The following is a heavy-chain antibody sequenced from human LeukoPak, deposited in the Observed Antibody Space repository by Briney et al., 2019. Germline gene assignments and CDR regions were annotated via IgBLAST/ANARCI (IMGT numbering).Heavy chain of an antibody. CDR2: ISYDGSNK. Sequence: GGSLRLSCAASGFTFSSYGMHWVRQAPGKGLEWVAVISYDGSNKYYADSVKGRFTISRDNSKNTLYLQMNSLRAEDTAVYYCAKASTRRSGYGGLDYWGQGTLVTVSS. CDR1: GFTFSSYG. D-gene: IGHD4-23*01. CDR3: AKASTRRSGYGGLDY. J-gene: IGHJ4*02. V-gene: IGHV3-30*18.